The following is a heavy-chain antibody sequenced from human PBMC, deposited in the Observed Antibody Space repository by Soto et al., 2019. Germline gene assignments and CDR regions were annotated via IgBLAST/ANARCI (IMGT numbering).Heavy chain of an antibody. J-gene: IGHJ5*01. Sequence: TSETLSLTCAVYGGSFSGYYWSWIRQPPGKGLEWIGYIYYSGSTYFNPSLKSRLTIPVDTSKNQFSLQLSAVTAADTAVYYCVRAGHSSSSEGAKRFDSWGQGTLVTVSS. D-gene: IGHD6-6*01. CDR1: GGSFSGYY. CDR3: VRAGHSSSSEGAKRFDS. CDR2: IYYSGST. V-gene: IGHV4-34*09.